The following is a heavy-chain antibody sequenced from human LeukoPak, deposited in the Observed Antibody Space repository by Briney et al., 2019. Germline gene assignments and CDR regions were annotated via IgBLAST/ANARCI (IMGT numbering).Heavy chain of an antibody. Sequence: GGSLRLSCAASGFIFSTFGMYWVRQAPGKGLEWVAFIRYDGSNKYYADSVKGRFTISRDNSKNTLYLQMNSLRAEDTAVYYCAKDRPTWGDYWGQGTLVTVSS. J-gene: IGHJ4*02. V-gene: IGHV3-30*02. CDR2: IRYDGSNK. D-gene: IGHD3-16*01. CDR3: AKDRPTWGDY. CDR1: GFIFSTFG.